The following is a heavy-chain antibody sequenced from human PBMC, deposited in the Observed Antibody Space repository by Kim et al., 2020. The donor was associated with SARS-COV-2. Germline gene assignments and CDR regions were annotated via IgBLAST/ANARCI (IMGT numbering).Heavy chain of an antibody. J-gene: IGHJ4*02. Sequence: SVKGRITISRDESKSIAYLQMNSLKTEDTAVYYCTMDIGAKVPIKLNLDYWGQGTLVTVSS. D-gene: IGHD5-12*01. V-gene: IGHV3-49*02. CDR3: TMDIGAKVPIKLNLDY.